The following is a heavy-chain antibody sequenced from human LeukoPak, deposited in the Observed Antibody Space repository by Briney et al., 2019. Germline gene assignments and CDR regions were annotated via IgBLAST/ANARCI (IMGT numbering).Heavy chain of an antibody. J-gene: IGHJ4*02. D-gene: IGHD6-13*01. CDR2: IYSGGST. V-gene: IGHV3-66*01. CDR3: AKSSSWYGDDFDY. Sequence: GGSLRLSCAASEFSVGSNYMTWVRQAPGKGLEWVSLIYSGGSTYYADSVKGRFTISRDNSKNTLYLQMNSLRAEDTAVYYCAKSSSWYGDDFDYWGQGTLVTVSS. CDR1: EFSVGSNY.